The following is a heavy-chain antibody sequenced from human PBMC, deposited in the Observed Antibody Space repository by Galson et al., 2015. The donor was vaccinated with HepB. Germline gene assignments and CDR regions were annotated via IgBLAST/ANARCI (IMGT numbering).Heavy chain of an antibody. CDR2: IYYSGST. Sequence: SETLSLTCTVSGGSISSYYWSWIRQPPGKGLEWIGYIYYSGSTNYNPSLKSRVTISVDTSKNQFSLKLSSVTAADTAVYYCATMDNYGRVLGYWGQGTLVTVSS. CDR3: ATMDNYGRVLGY. J-gene: IGHJ4*02. V-gene: IGHV4-59*01. CDR1: GGSISSYY. D-gene: IGHD2-8*02.